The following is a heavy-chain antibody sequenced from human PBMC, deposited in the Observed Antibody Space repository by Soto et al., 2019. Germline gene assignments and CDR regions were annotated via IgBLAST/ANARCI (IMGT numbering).Heavy chain of an antibody. J-gene: IGHJ5*02. CDR1: GFTFGDYA. D-gene: IGHD3-22*01. Sequence: HPGGSLRLSCTASGFTFGDYALSWFRQAPGKGLEWVGFIRSKTFGETTEYAASVKGRFTISRDDSKNIAYLQMNSLKTEDTAMYYCSREVYSSGYYCWFDPWGQGTLVTVSS. CDR2: IRSKTFGETT. CDR3: SREVYSSGYYCWFDP. V-gene: IGHV3-49*03.